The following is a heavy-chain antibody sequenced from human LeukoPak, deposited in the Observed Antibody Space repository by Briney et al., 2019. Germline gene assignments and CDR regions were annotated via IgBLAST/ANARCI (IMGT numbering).Heavy chain of an antibody. D-gene: IGHD1-26*01. CDR1: GASISSNY. V-gene: IGHV4-59*01. Sequence: SETLSLTCTVSGASISSNYWSWIRQPPGKGLEWIGYIYYSGSTNYNPPLKSRVTISVDTSKNQFSLRLSSVTAADTAMYYCARLVSGSLDYWGQGTLVTVSS. J-gene: IGHJ4*02. CDR2: IYYSGST. CDR3: ARLVSGSLDY.